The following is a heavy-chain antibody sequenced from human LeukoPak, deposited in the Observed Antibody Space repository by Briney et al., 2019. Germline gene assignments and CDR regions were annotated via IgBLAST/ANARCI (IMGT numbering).Heavy chain of an antibody. CDR1: GYTFTSNY. CDR2: IYPRDGST. Sequence: ASVKVSCKASGYTFTSNYIHWVRQAPGQGLEWMGMIYPRDGSTSYSQKFQGRVTVTRDTSTSTVHMELSGLRSEDTAVYYCARDQEGFDYGGQGTLVTVSS. CDR3: ARDQEGFDY. J-gene: IGHJ4*02. V-gene: IGHV1-46*01.